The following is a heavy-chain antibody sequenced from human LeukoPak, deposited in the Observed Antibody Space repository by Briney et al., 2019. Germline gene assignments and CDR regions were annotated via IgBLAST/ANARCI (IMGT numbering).Heavy chain of an antibody. J-gene: IGHJ4*02. CDR1: GYTFKRQS. V-gene: IGHV1-18*01. D-gene: IGHD6-19*01. CDR2: NSAWNGGT. Sequence: ASVKVSCKASGYTFKRQSISWVRQAPGPRLEGLGWNSAWNGGTNYAQNFQGRIIMTTDASTTTAYMELRSLTSDDTAVYYCARDPSNSSGRYEYFDYWGQGTLVTVSS. CDR3: ARDPSNSSGRYEYFDY.